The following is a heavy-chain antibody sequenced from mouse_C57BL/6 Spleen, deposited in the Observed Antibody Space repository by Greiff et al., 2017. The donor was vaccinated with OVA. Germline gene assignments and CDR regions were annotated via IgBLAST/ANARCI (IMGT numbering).Heavy chain of an antibody. Sequence: QVQLQQPGAELVKPGASVKMSCKASGYTFTSYWITWVKQRPGQGLEWIGDIYPGSGSTNYNEKFKSKATLTVDTSSSPAYMQLSSLTSEDSAVYYCARGTAQATSSFAYWGQGTLVTVSA. CDR1: GYTFTSYW. D-gene: IGHD3-2*02. CDR3: ARGTAQATSSFAY. CDR2: IYPGSGST. V-gene: IGHV1-55*01. J-gene: IGHJ3*01.